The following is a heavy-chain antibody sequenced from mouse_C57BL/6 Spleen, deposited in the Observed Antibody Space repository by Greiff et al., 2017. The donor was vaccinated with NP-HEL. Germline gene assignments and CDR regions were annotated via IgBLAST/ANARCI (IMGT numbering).Heavy chain of an antibody. CDR1: GYTFTSYW. D-gene: IGHD2-5*01. CDR2: IYPSDSET. V-gene: IGHV1-61*01. CDR3: ARWDSNYGFDY. Sequence: VQLQQPGAELVRPGSSVKLSCKASGYTFTSYWMDWVKQRPGQGLEWIGNIYPSDSETHYNQKFKDKATLTVDKSSSTAYMQLSSLTSEDSAVYYCARWDSNYGFDYWGQGTTLTVSS. J-gene: IGHJ2*01.